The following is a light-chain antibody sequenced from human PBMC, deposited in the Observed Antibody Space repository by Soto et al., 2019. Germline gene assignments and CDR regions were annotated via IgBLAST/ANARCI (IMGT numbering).Light chain of an antibody. CDR3: QHYNSYSEA. Sequence: DRQMTQSPTTLSGSVGDRVTITCRASQTISSWLAWYQQKPGEAPKLLIYKASTLKSGVPSRFSGSGSGTEFTLTISSLQPDDFATYCCQHYNSYSEAFCQGTNVDI. CDR2: KAS. J-gene: IGKJ1*01. CDR1: QTISSW. V-gene: IGKV1-5*03.